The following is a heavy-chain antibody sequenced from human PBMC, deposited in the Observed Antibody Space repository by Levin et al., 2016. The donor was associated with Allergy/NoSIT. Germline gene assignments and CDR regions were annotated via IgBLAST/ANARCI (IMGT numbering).Heavy chain of an antibody. J-gene: IGHJ6*02. D-gene: IGHD3-3*01. Sequence: VRQAPGKGLEWVAVISYDGSNKYYADSVKGRFTISRDNSKNTLYLQMNSLRAEDTAVYYCARDDDYDFSKSYYYYGMDVWGQGTTVTVSS. CDR2: ISYDGSNK. CDR3: ARDDDYDFSKSYYYYGMDV. V-gene: IGHV3-30-3*01.